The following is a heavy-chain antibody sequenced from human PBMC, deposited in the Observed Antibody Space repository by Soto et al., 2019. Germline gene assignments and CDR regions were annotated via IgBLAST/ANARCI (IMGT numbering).Heavy chain of an antibody. CDR2: ISGSGFTI. CDR1: GFTFSDHY. Sequence: QVQLVESGGDLVKPGGSLRLSCAASGFTFSDHYMSWIRQAPGKGLAWVAYISGSGFTIYNADSVKGRFTISRDNAKNSLYLQMDSLRAEDTAVYYCARNTLSAAGSDNYGLDVWGRGTTVAVSS. D-gene: IGHD6-13*01. V-gene: IGHV3-11*01. J-gene: IGHJ6*02. CDR3: ARNTLSAAGSDNYGLDV.